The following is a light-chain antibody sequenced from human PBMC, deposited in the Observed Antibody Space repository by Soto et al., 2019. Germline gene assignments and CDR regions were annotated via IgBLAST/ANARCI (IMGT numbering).Light chain of an antibody. V-gene: IGKV3-20*01. Sequence: VLPQSPGTLSLSPGERATLSCRAIQSVKSTSLVWYQQKPAQAPRLLIYGASSRATGIPDRFSGGGSGTDFTLTISRLEPEDFAVYYCQHYNSSPPITFGQGTRLEI. CDR1: QSVKSTS. J-gene: IGKJ5*01. CDR2: GAS. CDR3: QHYNSSPPIT.